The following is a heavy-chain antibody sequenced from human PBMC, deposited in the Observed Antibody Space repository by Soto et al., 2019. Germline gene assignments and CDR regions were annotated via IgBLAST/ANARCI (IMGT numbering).Heavy chain of an antibody. CDR1: GYTFTSYY. Sequence: QVQLVQSGAEVKKPGASVKVSCKASGYTFTSYYMHWVRQAPGQGLEWMGIINPSGGSTSYAQKLQDRVTMTGDTSTSTVYMELSSLRSGDTAVYYCARAPRGDIAAAGTLGNWFDRWGQGSLVTVSS. D-gene: IGHD6-13*01. V-gene: IGHV1-46*04. CDR2: INPSGGST. J-gene: IGHJ5*02. CDR3: ARAPRGDIAAAGTLGNWFDR.